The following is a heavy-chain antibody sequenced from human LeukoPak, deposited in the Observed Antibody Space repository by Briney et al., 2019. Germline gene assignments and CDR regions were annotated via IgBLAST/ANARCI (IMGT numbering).Heavy chain of an antibody. CDR2: ISGDGGST. J-gene: IGHJ4*02. Sequence: PGGSLRLSCAASGFTFDDYAMHWVRQAPGKGLEWVSLISGDGGSTYYADSVKGRFTISRDNAKNSLYLQMNSLRAEDTAVYYCARERPTIPHFDYWGQGTLVTVSS. V-gene: IGHV3-43*02. D-gene: IGHD5-24*01. CDR3: ARERPTIPHFDY. CDR1: GFTFDDYA.